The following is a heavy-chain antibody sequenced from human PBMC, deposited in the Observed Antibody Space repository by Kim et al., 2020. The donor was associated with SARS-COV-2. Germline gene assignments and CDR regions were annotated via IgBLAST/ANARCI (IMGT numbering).Heavy chain of an antibody. CDR2: ISWNSGSI. Sequence: GGSLRLSCAASGFTFGDYAMHWVRQAPGKGLEWVSGISWNSGSIGYADSVKGRFTISRDNAKNSLYLQMNSLRAEDTALYYCAKKGSSGWYWNAFDIWGQGTMVTVSS. CDR3: AKKGSSGWYWNAFDI. D-gene: IGHD6-19*01. J-gene: IGHJ3*02. CDR1: GFTFGDYA. V-gene: IGHV3-9*01.